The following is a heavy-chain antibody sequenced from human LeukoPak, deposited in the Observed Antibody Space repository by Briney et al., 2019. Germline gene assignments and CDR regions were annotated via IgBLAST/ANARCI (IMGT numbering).Heavy chain of an antibody. J-gene: IGHJ4*02. CDR2: ISSSSSYI. V-gene: IGHV3-21*01. D-gene: IGHD3-22*01. CDR1: GFTFSSYW. CDR3: ATLSYDSSGYPDY. Sequence: GGSLRLSCAASGFTFSSYWMSWVRQAPGKGLEWVSSISSSSSYIYYADSVKGRFTISRGNAKNSLYLQMNSLRAEDTAVYYCATLSYDSSGYPDYWGQGTLVTVSS.